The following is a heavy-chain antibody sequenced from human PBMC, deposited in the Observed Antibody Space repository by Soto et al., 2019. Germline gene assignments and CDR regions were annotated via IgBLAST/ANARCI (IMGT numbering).Heavy chain of an antibody. V-gene: IGHV3-23*01. Sequence: EVQLLESGGGLVQPGGSLRLSCAASGFTFSSYAMSWVRQAPGKGLEWVSAISGSGGTTYYAYSVKGRFTFSRYNSKNTLYLQMTSLRAEDTAVYYCAKTANGWFSAFDIWGQGTMVTVSS. CDR1: GFTFSSYA. CDR2: ISGSGGTT. D-gene: IGHD6-19*01. J-gene: IGHJ3*02. CDR3: AKTANGWFSAFDI.